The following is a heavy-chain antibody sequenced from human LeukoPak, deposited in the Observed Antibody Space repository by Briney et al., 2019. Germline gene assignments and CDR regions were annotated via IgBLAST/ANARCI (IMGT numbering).Heavy chain of an antibody. J-gene: IGHJ6*02. V-gene: IGHV1-18*01. CDR2: ISAYNGNT. D-gene: IGHD5-18*01. CDR1: GYTFTSYG. Sequence: ASVKVSFKASGYTFTSYGISWVRQAPGQGLEWVGWISAYNGNTNYAQKLQGRVTMTTDTSTSTAYMELRSLRSDDTAVYYCARVGGYSYGSVMLNYYYYGMDVWGQGTTVTVSS. CDR3: ARVGGYSYGSVMLNYYYYGMDV.